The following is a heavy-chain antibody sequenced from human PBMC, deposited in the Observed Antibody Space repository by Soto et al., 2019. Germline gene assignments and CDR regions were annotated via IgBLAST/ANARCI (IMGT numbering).Heavy chain of an antibody. Sequence: QLQLQESGSGLVKPSQTLSLTCAVSGGSISSGGYSWSWIRQPPGKGLEWIGYIYHSGSTYYNPSLKSRVTISVDRSKNQFSLKLSSVTAADTAVYYCARDGGREWELPQYGMDVWGQGTTVTVSS. D-gene: IGHD1-26*01. V-gene: IGHV4-30-2*01. CDR3: ARDGGREWELPQYGMDV. CDR2: IYHSGST. CDR1: GGSISSGGYS. J-gene: IGHJ6*02.